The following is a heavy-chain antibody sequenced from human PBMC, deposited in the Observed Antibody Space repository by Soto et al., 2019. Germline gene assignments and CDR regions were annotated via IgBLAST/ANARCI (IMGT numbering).Heavy chain of an antibody. D-gene: IGHD3-10*01. CDR1: GFTFSSYS. CDR2: ISSSTI. V-gene: IGHV3-48*02. Sequence: EVQLVESGGGLVQPGGSLRLSCAASGFTFSSYSMNWVRQAPGKGLEWVSYISSSTIYYADSVKGRFTISRDNAKNSLCLQMTSLRDEDTAVYYFAREGGSYNWFDPWGQGTLVTVSS. J-gene: IGHJ5*02. CDR3: AREGGSYNWFDP.